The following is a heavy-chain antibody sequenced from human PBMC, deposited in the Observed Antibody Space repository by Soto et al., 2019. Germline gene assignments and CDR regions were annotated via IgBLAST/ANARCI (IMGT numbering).Heavy chain of an antibody. CDR3: ARDPDIVVLPAAPPDWFDP. Sequence: EVQLLESGGGLVQPGGSLRLSCAASGFTFSSYAMSWVRQAPGKGLEWVSSISSSSSYIYYADSVKGRFTISRDNAKNSLYLQMNSLRAEDTAVYYCARDPDIVVLPAAPPDWFDPWGQGTLVTVSS. D-gene: IGHD2-2*01. CDR1: GFTFSSYA. V-gene: IGHV3-21*01. J-gene: IGHJ5*02. CDR2: ISSSSSYI.